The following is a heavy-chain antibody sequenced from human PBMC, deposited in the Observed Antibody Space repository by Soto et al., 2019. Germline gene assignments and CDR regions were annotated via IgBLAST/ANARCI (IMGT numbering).Heavy chain of an antibody. D-gene: IGHD2-2*01. V-gene: IGHV5-51*01. CDR3: ARQRQGEYQRLRYSYYGLDV. CDR2: IYPGDSDT. CDR1: GYSFTSYW. Sequence: PGESLKISCKGSGYSFTSYWIGWVRQMPGKGLEWMGIIYPGDSDTRYSPSFQGQVTISADKSISTAYLQWSSLKASDTAMYYCARQRQGEYQRLRYSYYGLDVWGQGTTVTVSS. J-gene: IGHJ6*02.